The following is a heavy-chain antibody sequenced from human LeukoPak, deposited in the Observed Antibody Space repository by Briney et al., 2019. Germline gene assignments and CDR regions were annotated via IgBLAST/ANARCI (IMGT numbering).Heavy chain of an antibody. CDR3: ATQPIDYDDTGGNN. CDR2: IYHSGST. V-gene: IGHV4-30-2*01. D-gene: IGHD4-17*01. CDR1: GGSISSGGYY. Sequence: PSETLSLTCTVSGGSISSGGYYWSWIRQPPGKGLEWIGYIYHSGSTYYNPSLKSRVTISVDRSKNQFSLKLSSVTAADTAVYYCATQPIDYDDTGGNNWGQGTLVTVSS. J-gene: IGHJ4*02.